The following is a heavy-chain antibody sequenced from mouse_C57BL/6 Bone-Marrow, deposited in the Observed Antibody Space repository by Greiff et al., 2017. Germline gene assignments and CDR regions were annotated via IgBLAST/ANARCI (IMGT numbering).Heavy chain of an antibody. J-gene: IGHJ2*01. CDR3: ARDGRWLPLDY. Sequence: EVQRVESGPGLVKPSQSLSLTCSVTGYSITSGYYWNWIRQFPGNKLEWMGYISYDGSNNYNPSLKNRISITRDTSKNQFFLKLNSVTTEDTATYYCARDGRWLPLDYWGQGTTLTVSS. V-gene: IGHV3-6*01. CDR2: ISYDGSN. CDR1: GYSITSGYY. D-gene: IGHD2-3*01.